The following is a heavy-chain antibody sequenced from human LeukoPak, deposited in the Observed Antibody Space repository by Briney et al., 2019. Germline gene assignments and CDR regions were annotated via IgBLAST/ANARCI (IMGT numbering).Heavy chain of an antibody. CDR2: FDPEDGET. CDR3: ATVYYGSGPGDY. CDR1: GYTLTELS. J-gene: IGHJ4*02. D-gene: IGHD3-10*01. Sequence: SVRVSCKVSGYTLTELSMHWVRQAPGKGLEWMGGFDPEDGETIYAQKFQGRVTMTADTSTATAYMELSSLRSEDTAVYYCATVYYGSGPGDYWGQGTLVTVSS. V-gene: IGHV1-24*01.